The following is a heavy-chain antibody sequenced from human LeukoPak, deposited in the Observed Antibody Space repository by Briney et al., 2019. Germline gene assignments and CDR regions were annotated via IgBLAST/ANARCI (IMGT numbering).Heavy chain of an antibody. V-gene: IGHV3-11*01. CDR1: GFPFSDYY. D-gene: IGHD3-3*01. CDR2: ISSSGSTI. J-gene: IGHJ4*02. CDR3: ARDRTVVDFWSGYYGSPLDY. Sequence: GGSLRLSCAASGFPFSDYYMSWIRQAPGKGLEWVSYISSSGSTIYYADSVKGRFTISRDNAKNSLYLQMNSLRAEDTAVYYCARDRTVVDFWSGYYGSPLDYWGQGTLVTVSS.